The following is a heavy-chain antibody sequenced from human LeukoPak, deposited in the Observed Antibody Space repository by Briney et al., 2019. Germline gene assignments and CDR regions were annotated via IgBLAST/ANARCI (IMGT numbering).Heavy chain of an antibody. D-gene: IGHD5-12*01. Sequence: SETLSLTCTVSGGSISSYYWSWIRQPPGKGLEWIGYIYYSGSTNYNPSLKSRVTISVDTSKNQFSLKLSSVIAADTAVYYCARVAGVATITNYFDYWGQGTLVTVSS. V-gene: IGHV4-59*01. CDR1: GGSISSYY. J-gene: IGHJ4*02. CDR2: IYYSGST. CDR3: ARVAGVATITNYFDY.